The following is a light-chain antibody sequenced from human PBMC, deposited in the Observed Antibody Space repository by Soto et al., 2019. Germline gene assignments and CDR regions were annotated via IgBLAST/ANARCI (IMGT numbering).Light chain of an antibody. CDR1: GYNIWAGYD. J-gene: IGLJ1*01. V-gene: IGLV1-40*01. Sequence: QPVLTLPPSVSGAPGQRVSISCTGTGYNIWAGYDGHWYQQLPGTAPKLLIYGNTYRPSGVPDRFSGSKSGTSASLAITGLQPEDEADYYFQSYDSRLVGQGCVFGTGTKLTVL. CDR3: QSYDSRLVGQGCV. CDR2: GNT.